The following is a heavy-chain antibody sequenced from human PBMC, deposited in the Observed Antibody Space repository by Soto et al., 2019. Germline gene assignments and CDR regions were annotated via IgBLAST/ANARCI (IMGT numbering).Heavy chain of an antibody. V-gene: IGHV4-59*01. CDR2: TYYGGST. CDR1: GGSIRTYY. D-gene: IGHD3-10*01. Sequence: TSETLSLTCSVSGGSIRTYYWSWIRQSPGKTMEWIGNTYYGGSTNYNPSLESRATISVDMSKNQFSLKLTSVTAADTAVYSCARSGRYYGSGSYPPFDYWGQGILVTVSS. CDR3: ARSGRYYGSGSYPPFDY. J-gene: IGHJ4*02.